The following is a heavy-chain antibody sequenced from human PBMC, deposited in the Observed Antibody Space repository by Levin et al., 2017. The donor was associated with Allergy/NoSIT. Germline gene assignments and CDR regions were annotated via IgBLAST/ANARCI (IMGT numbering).Heavy chain of an antibody. CDR1: GFTISEYA. CDR2: ITGGGFNT. CDR3: AKKQGGTSGFSFDV. J-gene: IGHJ3*01. D-gene: IGHD1-1*01. V-gene: IGHV3-23*01. Sequence: GGSLRLSCAVSGFTISEYAMAWVRQAPGKGLEWVSVITGGGFNTYYGDSVKGRFTVSRDDSKDTLYLELNSLGGEDAAVYYCAKKQGGTSGFSFDVWGQGTMVTVSS.